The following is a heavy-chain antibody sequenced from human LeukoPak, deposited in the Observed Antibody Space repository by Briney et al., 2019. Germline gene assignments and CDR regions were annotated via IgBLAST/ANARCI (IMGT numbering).Heavy chain of an antibody. V-gene: IGHV3-30*18. CDR3: AKDLGVVVPAASY. J-gene: IGHJ4*02. Sequence: AGGSLRLSCAASGFTFSSYGMQWVRQAPGKGLEWVAVISYDGSNKYYADSVKGRFTISRDNSKNTLYLQMNSLRAEDTAAYYCAKDLGVVVPAASYWGQGTLVTVSS. CDR2: ISYDGSNK. D-gene: IGHD2-2*01. CDR1: GFTFSSYG.